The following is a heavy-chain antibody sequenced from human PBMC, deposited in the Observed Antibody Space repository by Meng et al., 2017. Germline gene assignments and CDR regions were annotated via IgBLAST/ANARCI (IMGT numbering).Heavy chain of an antibody. V-gene: IGHV3-66*02. CDR2: IYSGGST. J-gene: IGHJ6*02. CDR3: ARIRYYGMDV. CDR1: GFTVSSNY. Sequence: GESLKISCAASGFTVSSNYMSWVRQAPGKGPEWVSVIYSGGSTYYADSVKGRFTISRDNSKNTLYLQMNSLRAEDTAVYYCARIRYYGMDVWGQGTTVTVSS.